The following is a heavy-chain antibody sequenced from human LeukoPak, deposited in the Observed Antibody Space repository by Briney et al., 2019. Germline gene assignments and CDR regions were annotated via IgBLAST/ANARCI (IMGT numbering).Heavy chain of an antibody. CDR2: ISSSGSTI. CDR3: AKDRWGAVASFDY. V-gene: IGHV3-11*04. J-gene: IGHJ4*02. D-gene: IGHD6-19*01. CDR1: GFTFSDYY. Sequence: KPGGSLRLSCAASGFTFSDYYMSWIRKAPGKGLEWVSYISSSGSTIYYADSVKGRFTISRDNSNNMLYLQMNSLGTEDTAVYYCAKDRWGAVASFDYWGQGTLVIVSS.